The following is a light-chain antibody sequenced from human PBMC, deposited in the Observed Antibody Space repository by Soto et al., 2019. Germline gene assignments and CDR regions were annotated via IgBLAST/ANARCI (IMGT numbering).Light chain of an antibody. CDR2: DAS. V-gene: IGKV3-11*01. Sequence: EIVLTQSPATLSLSPGESATLSCRAGQSVGTSLAWYQQKTGQAPRLLIDDASNRATGIPARFSGSGSGTDFTLTISSLAPEDFAVYYCQQRGSWPLTFGGGTKVEFK. J-gene: IGKJ4*01. CDR1: QSVGTS. CDR3: QQRGSWPLT.